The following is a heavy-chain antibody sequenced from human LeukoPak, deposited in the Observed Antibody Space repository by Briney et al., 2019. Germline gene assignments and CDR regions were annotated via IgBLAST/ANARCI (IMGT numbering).Heavy chain of an antibody. CDR2: IIPIFGTA. V-gene: IGHV1-69*13. CDR3: ARYVGDGYNRHLDY. Sequence: GASVKVSCKASGGTFSNYAISWVRQAPGQGLEWMGGIIPIFGTANYAQKFQGRVTITADESTSTAYMELSSLRSEDTAVYYCARYVGDGYNRHLDYWGQGTLVTVSS. D-gene: IGHD5-24*01. CDR1: GGTFSNYA. J-gene: IGHJ4*02.